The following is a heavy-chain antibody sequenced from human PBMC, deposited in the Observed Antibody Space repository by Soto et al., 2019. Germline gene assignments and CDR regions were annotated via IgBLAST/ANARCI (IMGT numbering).Heavy chain of an antibody. Sequence: SETLSLTCTVYARSFSGYYWSWIRQPPGKGLEWIGEINHSGSTNYNPSLKSRVTISVDTSKNQFSLKLSSVTAADTAVYYCARGRKDYSSSWYVDWGQGTLVTVSS. V-gene: IGHV4-34*01. D-gene: IGHD6-13*01. J-gene: IGHJ4*02. CDR2: INHSGST. CDR3: ARGRKDYSSSWYVD. CDR1: ARSFSGYY.